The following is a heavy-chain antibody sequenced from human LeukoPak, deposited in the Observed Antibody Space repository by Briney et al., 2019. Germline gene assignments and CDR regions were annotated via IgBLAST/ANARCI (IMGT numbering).Heavy chain of an antibody. V-gene: IGHV3-30-3*01. J-gene: IGHJ4*02. Sequence: GGSLRLSCAASGFTFSSSAMHWVRQAPGKGPEWGAVISYDGSNKYHADSVKGRFTISRDNSKNTLYLQMNSLRAEDTAVYYCARDSSGTIDYWGQGTLVTVSS. D-gene: IGHD3-22*01. CDR2: ISYDGSNK. CDR3: ARDSSGTIDY. CDR1: GFTFSSSA.